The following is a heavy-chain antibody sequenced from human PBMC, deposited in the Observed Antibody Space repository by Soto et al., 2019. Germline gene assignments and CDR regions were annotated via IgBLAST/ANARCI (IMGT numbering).Heavy chain of an antibody. CDR2: IIPIFGTA. Sequence: QVQLVQSGAEVKKPGSSVKVSCKASGGTFSSYAISWVRQAPGQGLEWMGGIIPIFGTANYAQKFQGRVTITADESTSTAYMELSSLSSEDTAVYCGAIDRGGLRRWLQYDYWGQGTLVTVSS. V-gene: IGHV1-69*01. CDR1: GGTFSSYA. D-gene: IGHD3-10*01. CDR3: AIDRGGLRRWLQYDY. J-gene: IGHJ4*02.